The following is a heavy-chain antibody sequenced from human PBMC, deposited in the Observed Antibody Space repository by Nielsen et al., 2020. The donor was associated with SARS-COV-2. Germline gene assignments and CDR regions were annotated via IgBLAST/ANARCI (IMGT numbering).Heavy chain of an antibody. CDR3: ARTPGAGFDY. J-gene: IGHJ4*01. D-gene: IGHD2-8*02. CDR1: GFTFSSYA. Sequence: GESLKISCAASGFTFSSYAMHWVRQAPGKGLEWVAVISYDGSNKYYADSVKGRFTISRDNSKNTLYLQMNSLRAEDTAVYYCARTPGAGFDYWGHGTLVTVSS. V-gene: IGHV3-30*04. CDR2: ISYDGSNK.